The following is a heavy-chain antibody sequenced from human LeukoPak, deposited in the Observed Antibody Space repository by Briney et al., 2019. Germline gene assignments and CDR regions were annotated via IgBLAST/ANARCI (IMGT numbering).Heavy chain of an antibody. CDR2: INTNTGNP. Sequence: GASVKVSCKASGYTFTSYAMNWVRQAPGQGLEWMGWINTNTGNPTYAQGFTGRFVFSLDTSFSTAYLQISSLKAEDTAVYYCARPWLIAAAGTWCLDYWGQGTLVTVSS. CDR3: ARPWLIAAAGTWCLDY. J-gene: IGHJ4*02. D-gene: IGHD6-13*01. V-gene: IGHV7-4-1*02. CDR1: GYTFTSYA.